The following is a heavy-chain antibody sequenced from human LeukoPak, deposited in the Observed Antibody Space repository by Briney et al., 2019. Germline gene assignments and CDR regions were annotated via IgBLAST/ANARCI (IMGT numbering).Heavy chain of an antibody. CDR1: GFTFSSYE. CDR2: ISSGSSST. CDR3: ARGGIAARFAY. D-gene: IGHD6-6*01. Sequence: GGSLRLSCAASGFTFSSYEMNWVRQAPGKGLEWVSYISSGSSSTFYADSVKGRFTISRDNAKNSLYLQMNSLRVEDTAVYYCARGGIAARFAYWGKGPLVTVSS. J-gene: IGHJ4*02. V-gene: IGHV3-48*03.